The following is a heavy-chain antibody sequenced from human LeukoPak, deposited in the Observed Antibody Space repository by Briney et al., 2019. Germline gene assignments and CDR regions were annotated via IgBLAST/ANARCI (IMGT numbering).Heavy chain of an antibody. Sequence: GGSLRLSCAASGFTFSSYSMNWVRQAPGKGLEWVSSISSSSDYIYYADSVKGRSTISRDNAKNALYLQMNSLRAEDAAVYYCARRNGDYRNYYYYYMDVWGKGTTVTISS. D-gene: IGHD4-17*01. CDR3: ARRNGDYRNYYYYYMDV. CDR2: ISSSSDYI. V-gene: IGHV3-21*01. J-gene: IGHJ6*03. CDR1: GFTFSSYS.